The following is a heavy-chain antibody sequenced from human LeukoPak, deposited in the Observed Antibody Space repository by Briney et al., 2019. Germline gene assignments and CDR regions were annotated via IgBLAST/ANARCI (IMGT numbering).Heavy chain of an antibody. D-gene: IGHD6-19*01. Sequence: SETLSLTCTVSGGPISSYYWSWIRQPPGKGLEWIGYIYYSGSTNYNPSLKSRVTISVDTSKNQFSLKLSSVTAADTAVYYCARRSSSGWSGMDVWGQGTTVTVSS. J-gene: IGHJ6*02. V-gene: IGHV4-59*08. CDR2: IYYSGST. CDR1: GGPISSYY. CDR3: ARRSSSGWSGMDV.